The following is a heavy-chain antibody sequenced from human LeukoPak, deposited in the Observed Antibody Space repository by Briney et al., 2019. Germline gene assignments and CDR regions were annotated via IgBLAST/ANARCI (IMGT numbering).Heavy chain of an antibody. CDR1: GYTFTSYY. Sequence: PGASVKVSCKASGYTFTSYYMHWVRQAPGQGLEWMGIINPSGGSTSYAQKFQGRVTMTRDMSKSTVYMELSSLRSEDTAVYYCARDTSHLYYYSYYYMAVWGKGTTVTVSS. CDR3: ARDTSHLYYYSYYYMAV. CDR2: INPSGGST. V-gene: IGHV1-46*01. D-gene: IGHD2-2*01. J-gene: IGHJ6*03.